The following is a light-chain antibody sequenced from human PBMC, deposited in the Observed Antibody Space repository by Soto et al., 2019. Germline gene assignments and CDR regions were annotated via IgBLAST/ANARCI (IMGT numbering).Light chain of an antibody. CDR1: SNDVGGYNY. Sequence: QSALTQPPSASGSPGQSVTISCTGSSNDVGGYNYVSWYQQPPGKAPKLMIYEVNKRPSGVPDRFSGSKSGNTASLTVSGLQADDEDDYYGSSDAGRNDYVFGTGTKLTVL. CDR2: EVN. V-gene: IGLV2-8*01. J-gene: IGLJ1*01. CDR3: SSDAGRNDYV.